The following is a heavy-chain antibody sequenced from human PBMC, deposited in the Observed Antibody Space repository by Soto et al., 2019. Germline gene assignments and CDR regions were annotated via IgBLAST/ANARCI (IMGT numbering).Heavy chain of an antibody. Sequence: QVQLQESGPGLVKPSETLSLTCTVSGGSISSYYWSWIRQPPGKGLEWIGYIYYSGSTNYNPSLKSRVTISVDTSKNQCSLKLSSVTAADTAVYYCARDCSGGSCYSGMDAFDIWGQGTMVTVSS. J-gene: IGHJ3*02. V-gene: IGHV4-59*01. CDR1: GGSISSYY. D-gene: IGHD2-15*01. CDR3: ARDCSGGSCYSGMDAFDI. CDR2: IYYSGST.